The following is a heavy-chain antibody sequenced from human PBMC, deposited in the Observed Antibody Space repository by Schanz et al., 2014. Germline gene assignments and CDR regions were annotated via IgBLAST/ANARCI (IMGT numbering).Heavy chain of an antibody. D-gene: IGHD2-2*01. Sequence: QVQLVQSGAEVKKPGASVRVSCKVSGYAFTTYGISWVRQAPGQGLEWMGRVIPILGVTHYAQKFQGRVTITADKSTTTAYMELNSLNSDDTAVYYCARDRRRYCSTASCLHDNWFDPWGQGTLVTVSS. CDR2: VIPILGVT. CDR1: GYAFTTYG. J-gene: IGHJ5*02. V-gene: IGHV1-69*04. CDR3: ARDRRRYCSTASCLHDNWFDP.